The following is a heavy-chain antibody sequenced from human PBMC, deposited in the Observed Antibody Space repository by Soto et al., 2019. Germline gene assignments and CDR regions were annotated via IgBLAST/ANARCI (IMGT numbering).Heavy chain of an antibody. J-gene: IGHJ4*01. CDR1: GGSISNGGYY. CDR2: IHYSGST. Sequence: SETLSLTCTVSGGSISNGGYYWNWVRQHPGKGLEWIGYIHYSGSTWYNPSLESRVTISVDTSKDQFSLKLRSVTAADTAVYYXARVRGSGSYAAYYFDSWGQGTLVTVSS. V-gene: IGHV4-31*02. CDR3: ARVRGSGSYAAYYFDS. D-gene: IGHD3-10*01.